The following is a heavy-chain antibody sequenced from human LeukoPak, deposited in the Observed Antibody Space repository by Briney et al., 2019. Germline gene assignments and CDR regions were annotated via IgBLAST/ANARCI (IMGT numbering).Heavy chain of an antibody. D-gene: IGHD2-15*01. CDR2: ISSSSSYI. CDR3: AKLGCSGGSCYLGLGFDY. J-gene: IGHJ4*02. CDR1: GFTFSSYS. Sequence: GGSLRLSCAASGFTFSSYSMNWVGQARGKGLEWFSSISSSSSYIYYADSVKGRFTISRDNAKNSLYLQMNSLRAEDTAVYYCAKLGCSGGSCYLGLGFDYWGQGTLVTVSS. V-gene: IGHV3-21*01.